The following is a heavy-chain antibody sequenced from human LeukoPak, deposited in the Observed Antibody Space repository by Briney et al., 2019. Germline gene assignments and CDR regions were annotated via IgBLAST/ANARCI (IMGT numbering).Heavy chain of an antibody. V-gene: IGHV4-59*12. J-gene: IGHJ4*02. CDR1: GGSISSYY. Sequence: SETLSLTCTVSGGSISSYYWSWIRQPPGKGLEWIGYIYYSGSTNYNPSLKSRVTMSVDTSKNQFSLKLSSVTAADTAVYYCARDRGYYYDSSGLDYWGQGTLVTVSS. CDR3: ARDRGYYYDSSGLDY. CDR2: IYYSGST. D-gene: IGHD3-22*01.